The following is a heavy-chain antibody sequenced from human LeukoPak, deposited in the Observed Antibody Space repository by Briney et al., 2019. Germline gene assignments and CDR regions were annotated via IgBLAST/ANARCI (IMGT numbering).Heavy chain of an antibody. CDR3: ASNGPIWFGGLPSAYDY. V-gene: IGHV4-39*01. J-gene: IGHJ4*02. D-gene: IGHD3-10*01. Sequence: SETLSLTCTVSGGSISSSSYYWGWIRQPPGKGLEWIGSIYYSGSTYYNPSLKSRVTISVDTSKNQFSLKLSSVTAADTAVYYCASNGPIWFGGLPSAYDYWGQGTLVTVSS. CDR1: GGSISSSSYY. CDR2: IYYSGST.